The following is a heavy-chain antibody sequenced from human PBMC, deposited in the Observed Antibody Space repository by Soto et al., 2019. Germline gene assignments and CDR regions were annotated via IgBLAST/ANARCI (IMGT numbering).Heavy chain of an antibody. V-gene: IGHV4-30-2*01. D-gene: IGHD6-13*01. CDR1: GGSISGTTYS. J-gene: IGHJ4*02. Sequence: QLQLQESGSGLVKPSQTLSLTCAVSGGSISGTTYSWSWIRQPPGKGLEWIGYIYDSGNTYYNPSLKSQFSISVDRSKNQFSPKSSSVSAADTAVYYCARGQGAAAGHSNFDYWGQGALVTVSS. CDR2: IYDSGNT. CDR3: ARGQGAAAGHSNFDY.